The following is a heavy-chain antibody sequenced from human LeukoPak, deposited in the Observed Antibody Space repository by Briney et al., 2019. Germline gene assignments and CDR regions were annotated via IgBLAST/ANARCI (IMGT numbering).Heavy chain of an antibody. J-gene: IGHJ4*02. CDR3: AREEESSYYDSSGYQSGY. D-gene: IGHD3-22*01. CDR1: GFTFSSYS. Sequence: GGSLRLSCAASGFTFSSYSMNWVRQAPGKGLEWVSSISSSSSYIYYADSVKGRFTISRDNAKNSLYLQMNSLRAEDTAVYYCAREEESSYYDSSGYQSGYWGQGTLVTVSS. V-gene: IGHV3-21*01. CDR2: ISSSSSYI.